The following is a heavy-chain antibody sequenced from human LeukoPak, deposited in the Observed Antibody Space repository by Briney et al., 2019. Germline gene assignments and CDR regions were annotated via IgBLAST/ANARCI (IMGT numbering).Heavy chain of an antibody. J-gene: IGHJ4*02. CDR1: GGSISSTRYY. CDR3: VRELDGVVSEFDS. Sequence: PSETLSLTCTVSGGSISSTRYYWGWIRQPPGKGLEWIASIYYMGGTHYNPSLKSGVTTSVDTSKNKLFLKRSSGTPTDTAVYYCVRELDGVVSEFDSWGQGTLVTVSS. CDR2: IYYMGGT. D-gene: IGHD3-3*01. V-gene: IGHV4-39*02.